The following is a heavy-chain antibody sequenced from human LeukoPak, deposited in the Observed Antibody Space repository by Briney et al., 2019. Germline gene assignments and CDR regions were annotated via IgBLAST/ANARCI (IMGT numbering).Heavy chain of an antibody. D-gene: IGHD3-22*01. CDR3: AKDLSDSSGYYTPYFDY. J-gene: IGHJ4*02. CDR2: IRYDGSNK. CDR1: GFTFSSYG. Sequence: GGSLRLSCAASGFTFSSYGMHWVRQAPGKGLEWVALIRYDGSNKYYADSVKGRFTISRDNSKNTLYLQMNSLRAEDTAVYYCAKDLSDSSGYYTPYFDYWGQGTLVTVSS. V-gene: IGHV3-30*02.